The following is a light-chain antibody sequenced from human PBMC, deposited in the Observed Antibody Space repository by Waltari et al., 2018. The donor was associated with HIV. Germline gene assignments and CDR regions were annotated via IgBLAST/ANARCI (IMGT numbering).Light chain of an antibody. CDR1: KLGDKY. J-gene: IGLJ2*01. CDR3: QAWDSSTVV. CDR2: QDN. Sequence: SYELTQPPSVSVSPGQTASITCSGDKLGDKYACWYQQKPGQSPVLVIYQDNKRPSGIPERFSGSNYGNAATLTSSGTQAIDEADYYCQAWDSSTVVFGGGTKLTVL. V-gene: IGLV3-1*01.